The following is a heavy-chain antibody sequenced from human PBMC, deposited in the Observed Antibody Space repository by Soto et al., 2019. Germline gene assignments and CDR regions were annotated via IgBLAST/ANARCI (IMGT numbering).Heavy chain of an antibody. CDR3: ARPNSSGYYSSLAGDAFDI. J-gene: IGHJ3*02. D-gene: IGHD3-22*01. Sequence: QVPLVQSGAEVKKPGASVKVSCKASGYTFTSYAMHWVRQAPGQRLEWMGWINAGNGNTKYSQKFQGRVTITRDTSAGTAYMELSSLRSEDTAVYYCARPNSSGYYSSLAGDAFDIWGQGTMVTVSS. CDR1: GYTFTSYA. CDR2: INAGNGNT. V-gene: IGHV1-3*01.